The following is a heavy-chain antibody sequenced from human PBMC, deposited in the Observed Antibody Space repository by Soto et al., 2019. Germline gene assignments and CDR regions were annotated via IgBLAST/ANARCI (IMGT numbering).Heavy chain of an antibody. J-gene: IGHJ4*02. V-gene: IGHV5-51*01. CDR2: IYPGDSDT. CDR1: GYSFPSYW. Sequence: GESLKISGKGSGYSFPSYWVVWVRQMPGKGLEWMGIIYPGDSDTRYSPSFQGQVTISADKSISTAYLQWSSLKASDTAMYYCARLRPDTPPYGIDYWGQGTLVTVSS. CDR3: ARLRPDTPPYGIDY. D-gene: IGHD5-18*01.